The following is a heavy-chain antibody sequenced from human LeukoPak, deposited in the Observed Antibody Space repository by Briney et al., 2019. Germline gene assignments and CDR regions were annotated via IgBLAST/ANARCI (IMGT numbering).Heavy chain of an antibody. Sequence: GGSLRLSCATSGFSLSGHWMNWVRQPPGKGLEWVANIKADGGENYYVDSVKGRFTISRDDAKRTVDLQMDNMRAEDTAIYYCAYRNNFEYWGQGALVTVSS. CDR3: AYRNNFEY. J-gene: IGHJ4*02. CDR1: GFSLSGHW. V-gene: IGHV3-7*05. CDR2: IKADGGEN. D-gene: IGHD1-26*01.